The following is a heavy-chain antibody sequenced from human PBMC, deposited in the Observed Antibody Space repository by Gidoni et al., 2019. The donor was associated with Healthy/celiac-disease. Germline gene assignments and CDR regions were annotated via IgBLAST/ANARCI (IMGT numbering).Heavy chain of an antibody. V-gene: IGHV3-21*01. D-gene: IGHD1-26*01. CDR1: GFTFSSYS. J-gene: IGHJ3*02. CDR2: ISSSSSYI. Sequence: EVQLVESGGGLVKPGGSLRPSCAASGFTFSSYSMNWVRQAPGKGLEWVASISSSSSYIYYADSVKGRFTISRDNAKDSLYLQMNSLRAEDAAVYYCARGKVRATTRAFDIWGQGTMVTVSS. CDR3: ARGKVRATTRAFDI.